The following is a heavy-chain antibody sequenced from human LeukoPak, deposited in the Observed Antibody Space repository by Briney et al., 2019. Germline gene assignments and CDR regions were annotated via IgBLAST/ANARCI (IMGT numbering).Heavy chain of an antibody. CDR2: IDTNTGNP. CDR1: GYTFTSYA. D-gene: IGHD1-1*01. CDR3: ARSDDSRNGYFDH. V-gene: IGHV7-4-1*02. Sequence: ASVKVSCKASGYTFTSYAMNWVRQAPGQGLEWMGWIDTNTGNPTYAQGFTGRFVFSLDTSVSTTYLQINNLKAEDTAVYYCARSDDSRNGYFDHWGQGTLVTVSS. J-gene: IGHJ4*02.